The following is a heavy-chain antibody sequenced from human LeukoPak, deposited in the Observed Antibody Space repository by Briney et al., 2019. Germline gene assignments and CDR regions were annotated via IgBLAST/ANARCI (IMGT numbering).Heavy chain of an antibody. Sequence: GGSLRLSCAASGFTFSSYAMHWVRQAPGKGLEWVAVISYDGSNKYYADSVKGRFTISRDNAKNSLYLQMNSLRAEDTAVYYCARGSDFWSGYSEPPDYWGQGTLVTVSS. CDR3: ARGSDFWSGYSEPPDY. J-gene: IGHJ4*02. V-gene: IGHV3-30-3*01. CDR1: GFTFSSYA. CDR2: ISYDGSNK. D-gene: IGHD3-3*01.